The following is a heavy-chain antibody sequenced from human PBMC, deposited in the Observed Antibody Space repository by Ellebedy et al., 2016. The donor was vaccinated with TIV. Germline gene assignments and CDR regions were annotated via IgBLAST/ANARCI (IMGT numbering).Heavy chain of an antibody. CDR2: ISVNGDRT. CDR3: ARADCSHDTCYEFDY. CDR1: GFTFSSYA. V-gene: IGHV3-23*01. J-gene: IGHJ4*02. Sequence: GESLKISCAASGFTFSSYAMSWVRQAPGKGLEWVSAISVNGDRTYYADSVKGRFTISRDNSMDTLHLQMSSLRAEDTAVYYCARADCSHDTCYEFDYWGQGTLVTVSS. D-gene: IGHD2-15*01.